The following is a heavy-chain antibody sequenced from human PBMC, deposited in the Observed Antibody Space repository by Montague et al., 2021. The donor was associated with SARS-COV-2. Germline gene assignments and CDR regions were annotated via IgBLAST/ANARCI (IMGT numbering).Heavy chain of an antibody. CDR3: SRFPTSYYYDSKAAPATPDAFDI. J-gene: IGHJ3*02. D-gene: IGHD3-22*01. CDR1: GGSISSSSYY. Sequence: SETLSLTCTVSGGSISSSSYYWGWIRQPPGKGLEWIGSIYYSGSTYYNPSLKSRVTISVDTSKNQFSLKLSSVTAADTAVYYCSRFPTSYYYDSKAAPATPDAFDIGGQGTRVTVS. V-gene: IGHV4-39*01. CDR2: IYYSGST.